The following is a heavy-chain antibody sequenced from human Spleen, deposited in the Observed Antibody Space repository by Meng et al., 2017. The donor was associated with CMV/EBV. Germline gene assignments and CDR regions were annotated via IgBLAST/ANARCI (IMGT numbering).Heavy chain of an antibody. V-gene: IGHV4-34*01. CDR1: GGSFSGYY. Sequence: SETLSLTCAVYGGSFSGYYWSWIRQPPGKGLEWIGEINHSGSTNYNPSLKSRVTITVDTSKNQFSLKLSSVTAADTAVYYCARGGAARAGGYFDYWGQGTLVTVSS. J-gene: IGHJ4*02. CDR2: INHSGST. D-gene: IGHD6-6*01. CDR3: ARGGAARAGGYFDY.